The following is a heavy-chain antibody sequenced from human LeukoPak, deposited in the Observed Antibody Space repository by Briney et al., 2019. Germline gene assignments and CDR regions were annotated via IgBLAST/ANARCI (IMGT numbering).Heavy chain of an antibody. J-gene: IGHJ4*02. CDR1: GGSISSYY. Sequence: SETLSLTCTVSGGSISSYYWSWIRQPPGKGLEWIGEINHSGSTNYNPSLKSRVTISVDTSKNQFSLKLSAVTAADTAVYYCARDQSRRGLFDYWGQGTLVTVSS. CDR3: ARDQSRRGLFDY. V-gene: IGHV4-34*01. CDR2: INHSGST.